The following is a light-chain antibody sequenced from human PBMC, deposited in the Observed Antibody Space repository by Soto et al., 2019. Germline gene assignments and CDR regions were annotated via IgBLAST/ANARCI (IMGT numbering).Light chain of an antibody. CDR1: QSISSW. CDR3: QQYNSYVYT. J-gene: IGKJ2*01. Sequence: DIQMTQSPPTLSASVGDRVTITCRASQSISSWLAWYQQKPGKAPKLLIYKASSLESGVPSRFSGSGSGTEFTLTISSLQPDDFATYYCQQYNSYVYTFGQGTKLEIK. V-gene: IGKV1-5*03. CDR2: KAS.